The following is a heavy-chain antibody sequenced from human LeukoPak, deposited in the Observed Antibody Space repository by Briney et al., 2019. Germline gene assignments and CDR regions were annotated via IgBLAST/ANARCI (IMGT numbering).Heavy chain of an antibody. Sequence: GASVKVSCKASGYTFTSYYMHWVRQAPGQGLEWMGIINPSGGSTSYAQKFQGRVTMTRDMSTSTVYMELSSLRSEDTAVYYCARWRSSSWYGDWFDPWGQGTLVTVSS. CDR3: ARWRSSSWYGDWFDP. D-gene: IGHD6-13*01. V-gene: IGHV1-46*01. CDR1: GYTFTSYY. CDR2: INPSGGST. J-gene: IGHJ5*02.